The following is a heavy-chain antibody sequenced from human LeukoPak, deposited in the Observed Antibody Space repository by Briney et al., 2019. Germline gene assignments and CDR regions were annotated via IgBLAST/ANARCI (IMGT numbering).Heavy chain of an antibody. CDR2: MYHSGST. D-gene: IGHD7-27*01. J-gene: IGHJ4*02. Sequence: SETLSLTCSVSGYSVSSAYYWGWIRQPPGKGLEWIGTMYHSGSTNYNPSLKSRVTISVDTSKNQFSLKLSSVTAADTAVYFCARGFRGDNFDYWGQGTLVTVSS. V-gene: IGHV4-38-2*02. CDR3: ARGFRGDNFDY. CDR1: GYSVSSAYY.